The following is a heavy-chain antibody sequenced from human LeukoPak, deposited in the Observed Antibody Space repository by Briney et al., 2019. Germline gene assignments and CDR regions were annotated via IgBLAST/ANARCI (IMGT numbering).Heavy chain of an antibody. D-gene: IGHD3-22*01. CDR1: GFTFSSYS. J-gene: IGHJ4*02. CDR2: ITSSSSYI. CDR3: ARHVVAVGFDY. V-gene: IGHV3-21*01. Sequence: GGSLRLSCAASGFTFSSYSMNWVRQAPGKGLQWVSSITSSSSYIYYADSVKGRFTISRDNAKNSLYLQMNSLRAEDTAVYYCARHVVAVGFDYWGQGTLVTVSS.